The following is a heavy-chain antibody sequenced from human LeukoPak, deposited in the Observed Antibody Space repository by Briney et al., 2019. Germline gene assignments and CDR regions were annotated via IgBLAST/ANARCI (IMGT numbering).Heavy chain of an antibody. V-gene: IGHV3-53*01. CDR1: GFSVSLNY. CDR2: LYSGSDT. J-gene: IGHJ2*01. D-gene: IGHD3-3*02. CDR3: ARVGDHFHWYLDL. Sequence: PGGSLRLSCAASGFSVSLNYMNWVRQAPGKGLEWVSILYSGSDTYYADSVKGRFTISRDSSKSMLFLHMNSLRAEDTAVYYCARVGDHFHWYLDLWGRGTLVTVSS.